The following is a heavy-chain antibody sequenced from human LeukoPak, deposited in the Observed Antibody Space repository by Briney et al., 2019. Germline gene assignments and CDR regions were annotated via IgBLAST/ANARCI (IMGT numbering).Heavy chain of an antibody. J-gene: IGHJ4*02. CDR1: GGTFSSYA. Sequence: ASVKVSCKASGGTFSSYAISWVRQAPGQGLEWMGGIIPIFGTANYAQKFQGRVTITADKSTSTAYMELSSLRSEDTAVYYCAREGDYYGSGSYSDYWGQGTLVTVSS. D-gene: IGHD3-10*01. V-gene: IGHV1-69*06. CDR2: IIPIFGTA. CDR3: AREGDYYGSGSYSDY.